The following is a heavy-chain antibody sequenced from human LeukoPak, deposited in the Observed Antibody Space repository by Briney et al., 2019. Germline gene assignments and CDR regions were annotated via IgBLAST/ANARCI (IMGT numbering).Heavy chain of an antibody. CDR1: GFTFSSYW. D-gene: IGHD5-18*01. V-gene: IGHV3-7*03. Sequence: GGSLRLSCAASGFTFSSYWISWVRQTPGKGLEWVANIKQDGSEKYYVDSVKGRFTISRDNAKNSLYLQMNNLRGEDTAVYYCARLEIQLWLPHYWGQGTLVTVSS. CDR3: ARLEIQLWLPHY. CDR2: IKQDGSEK. J-gene: IGHJ4*02.